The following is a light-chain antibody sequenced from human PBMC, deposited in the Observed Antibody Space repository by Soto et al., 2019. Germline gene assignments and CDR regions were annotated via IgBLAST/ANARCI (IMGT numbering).Light chain of an antibody. CDR1: QSVLYSSNNKNY. J-gene: IGKJ1*01. V-gene: IGKV4-1*01. Sequence: DIVMTQSPDSLAVSLVERATINCKSSQSVLYSSNNKNYLAWYQQKPGQPPKLLIYWASTREAGVPDRFSGSGSGTDFTLTISSLQAEDVAVYYCQQYYCTPRTFGQGTRVEIK. CDR3: QQYYCTPRT. CDR2: WAS.